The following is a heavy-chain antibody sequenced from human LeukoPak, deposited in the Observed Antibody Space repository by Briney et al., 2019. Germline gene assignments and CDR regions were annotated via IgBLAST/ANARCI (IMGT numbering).Heavy chain of an antibody. CDR1: GYSFTSYW. CDR3: ARRSSSVSSGYDY. CDR2: IYPGDSDT. D-gene: IGHD6-6*01. V-gene: IGHV5-51*01. J-gene: IGHJ4*02. Sequence: GESLKISCEGSGYSFTSYWIGWVRQMPGKGLEWMGIIYPGDSDTRYSPSFQGQVTISADKSISTAYLQWSSLKASDTAMYYCARRSSSVSSGYDYWGQGTLVTVSS.